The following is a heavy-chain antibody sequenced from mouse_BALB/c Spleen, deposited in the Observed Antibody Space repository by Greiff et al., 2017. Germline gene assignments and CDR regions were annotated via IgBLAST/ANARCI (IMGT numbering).Heavy chain of an antibody. J-gene: IGHJ2*01. Sequence: EVMLVESGGGLVKPGGSLKLSCAASGFTFSSYAMSWVRQTPEKRLEWVATISSGGSYTYYPDSVKGRFTISRDTAKNTLYLQMSSLRSEDTAMYYCANYYGRSFDYWGQGTTLTVSS. D-gene: IGHD1-1*01. CDR3: ANYYGRSFDY. CDR1: GFTFSSYA. V-gene: IGHV5-9-1*01. CDR2: ISSGGSYT.